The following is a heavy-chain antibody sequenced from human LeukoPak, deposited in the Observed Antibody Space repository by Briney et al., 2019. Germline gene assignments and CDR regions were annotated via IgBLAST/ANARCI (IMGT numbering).Heavy chain of an antibody. CDR2: LNGGRT. Sequence: GGSLRLSCVASGFTFSNYAMSWVRQAPGKGLEWIAALNGGRTFFQDSVRVRFTISRDNSKNTLYLQLNSLRGDDTAVYYCVTEVTGYGYFDYWGRGTLVTVSS. CDR1: GFTFSNYA. V-gene: IGHV3-23*01. D-gene: IGHD2-2*03. CDR3: VTEVTGYGYFDY. J-gene: IGHJ4*02.